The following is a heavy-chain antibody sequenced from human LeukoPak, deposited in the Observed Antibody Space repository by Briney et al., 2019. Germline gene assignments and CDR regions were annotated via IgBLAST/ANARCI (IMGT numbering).Heavy chain of an antibody. J-gene: IGHJ6*03. D-gene: IGHD1-26*01. CDR1: GYTFTGYY. CDR2: INPNSGGT. Sequence: AASVKVSCKASGYTFTGYYMHWVRQAPGQGLEWMGWINPNSGGTNYAQKFQGRVTMTRDTSISTAYMELSRLRSDDTAVYYCARDGEVGATAPHTRSYYYYMDAWGKGTTVTVSS. V-gene: IGHV1-2*02. CDR3: ARDGEVGATAPHTRSYYYYMDA.